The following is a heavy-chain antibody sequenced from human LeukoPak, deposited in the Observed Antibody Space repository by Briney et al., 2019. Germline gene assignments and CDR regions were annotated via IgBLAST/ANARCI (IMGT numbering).Heavy chain of an antibody. J-gene: IGHJ5*02. Sequence: ASVKVSCKASGYSFSTHWMHWVRQAPGQGLEWMGIINPSGGFTSYAQKLQGRVTVTRDMSTSTVYMELSNLRSEDTAVYYCARDSGGSGWYNWFDPWGQGTLVTVSS. CDR2: INPSGGFT. D-gene: IGHD6-19*01. CDR3: ARDSGGSGWYNWFDP. V-gene: IGHV1-46*01. CDR1: GYSFSTHW.